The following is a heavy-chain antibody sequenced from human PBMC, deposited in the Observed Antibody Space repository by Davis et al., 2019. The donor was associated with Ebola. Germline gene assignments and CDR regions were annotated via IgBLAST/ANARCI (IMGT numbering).Heavy chain of an antibody. D-gene: IGHD5-18*01. CDR2: IKQDGSEK. J-gene: IGHJ4*02. Sequence: GESLKISCAASGFTFSSYSMNWVRQAPGKGLEWVANIKQDGSEKYYVDSVKGRFTISRDNAKNSLYLQMNSLRAEDTAVYYCALQGGYSYGYDYWGQGTLVTVSS. CDR1: GFTFSSYS. V-gene: IGHV3-7*01. CDR3: ALQGGYSYGYDY.